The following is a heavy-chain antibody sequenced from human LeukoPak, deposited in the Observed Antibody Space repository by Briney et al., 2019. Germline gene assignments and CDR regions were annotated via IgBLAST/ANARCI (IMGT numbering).Heavy chain of an antibody. J-gene: IGHJ4*02. CDR1: GFTFSSYA. CDR2: ISYDGSNK. Sequence: GRSLRLPCAASGFTFSSYAMHWVRQAPGKGLEWVAVISYDGSNKYYADSVKGRFTISRDNSKNTLYLQMNSLRAEDTAVYYCARATSGYSDDYWGQGTLVTVSS. CDR3: ARATSGYSDDY. D-gene: IGHD3-22*01. V-gene: IGHV3-30*04.